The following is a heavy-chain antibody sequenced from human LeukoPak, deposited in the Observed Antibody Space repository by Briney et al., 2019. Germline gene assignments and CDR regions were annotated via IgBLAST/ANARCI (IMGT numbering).Heavy chain of an antibody. J-gene: IGHJ4*02. CDR3: ARAAYYDFWSGFPPPYYFDY. CDR1: GFTVSSNY. Sequence: GGSLRLSCAASGFTVSSNYMNWVRQAPGKGLEWVSVIYSGGSTYYADSVKGRFTISRDNSKNTLYLQMNSLRAEDTAVYYCARAAYYDFWSGFPPPYYFDYWGQGTLVTVSS. D-gene: IGHD3-3*01. CDR2: IYSGGST. V-gene: IGHV3-53*01.